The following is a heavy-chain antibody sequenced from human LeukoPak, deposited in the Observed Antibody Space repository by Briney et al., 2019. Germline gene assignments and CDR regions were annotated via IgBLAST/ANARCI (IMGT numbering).Heavy chain of an antibody. CDR3: ANGYCTNGVCYPYYYYYMDV. Sequence: SGGSLRLSCAASGFTFSSYSMNWVRQAPGKGLEWVSYISSSSSTMYYADSVKGRFTISRDNSKNTLYLQMNSLRAEDTAVYYCANGYCTNGVCYPYYYYYMDVWGKGTTVTVSS. CDR1: GFTFSSYS. CDR2: ISSSSSTM. V-gene: IGHV3-48*01. D-gene: IGHD2-8*01. J-gene: IGHJ6*03.